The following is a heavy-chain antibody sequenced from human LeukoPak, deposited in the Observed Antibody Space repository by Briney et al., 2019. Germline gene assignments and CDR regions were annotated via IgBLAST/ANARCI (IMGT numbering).Heavy chain of an antibody. CDR1: GFTFSSYA. Sequence: GGSLRLSCAASGFTFSSYAMHWVRQAPGKGLEWVTLISFDGSGQYYGDSVKGRFTISRDNSKNTLLLQMSSLRAEDTALYYCAKDWGDYSDSTGYYHLGAFDVWGQGTMVTVSS. CDR2: ISFDGSGQ. V-gene: IGHV3-30*18. CDR3: AKDWGDYSDSTGYYHLGAFDV. D-gene: IGHD3-22*01. J-gene: IGHJ3*01.